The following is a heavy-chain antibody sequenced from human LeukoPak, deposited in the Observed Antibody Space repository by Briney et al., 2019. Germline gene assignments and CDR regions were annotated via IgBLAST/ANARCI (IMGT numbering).Heavy chain of an antibody. CDR3: ASLVRGVDSSGYWWFDP. CDR2: IYYSGST. CDR1: GGSISSSSYY. V-gene: IGHV4-39*07. Sequence: SETLSLTCTVSGGSISSSSYYWGWIRQPPGKGLEWIGSIYYSGSTNYNPSLKSRVTISVDTSKNQFSLKLSSVTAADTAVYYCASLVRGVDSSGYWWFDPWGQGTLVTVSS. J-gene: IGHJ5*02. D-gene: IGHD3-22*01.